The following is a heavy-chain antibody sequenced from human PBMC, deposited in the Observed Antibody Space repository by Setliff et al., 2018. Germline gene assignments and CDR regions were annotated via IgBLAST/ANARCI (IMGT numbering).Heavy chain of an antibody. J-gene: IGHJ3*02. CDR2: IRHDESDI. Sequence: GGSLRLSCAASGFTFCGFAMHWVRQAPGKGMVWVAFIRHDESDIYYTNSVKGRFTISRDNSKHTLYLQMNSLRAEDTAVYYCANSMPNYYDSSGNYSGSLSDAFDIWGQGTMVTVSS. CDR3: ANSMPNYYDSSGNYSGSLSDAFDI. CDR1: GFTFCGFA. V-gene: IGHV3-30*02. D-gene: IGHD3-22*01.